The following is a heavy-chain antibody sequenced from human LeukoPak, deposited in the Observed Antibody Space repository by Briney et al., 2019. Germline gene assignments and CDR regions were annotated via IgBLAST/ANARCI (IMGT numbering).Heavy chain of an antibody. V-gene: IGHV1-8*01. CDR1: GYTFTNYD. D-gene: IGHD6-13*01. CDR3: ARGYSSSWSNWFDP. J-gene: IGHJ5*02. Sequence: ASVKVSCKASGYTFTNYDVNWVRQATGQGLEWMGWMNPNSGDTGYAQKFQGRVTMTRDTSISTAYMELSSLTSEDTAVYYCARGYSSSWSNWFDPWGQGTLVTASS. CDR2: MNPNSGDT.